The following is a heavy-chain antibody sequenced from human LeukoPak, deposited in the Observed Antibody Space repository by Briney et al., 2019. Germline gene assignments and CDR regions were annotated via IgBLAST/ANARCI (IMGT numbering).Heavy chain of an antibody. V-gene: IGHV5-51*01. Sequence: GESLKISCKGSGYSFSSCWIGWVRQMPGKGLEWMGIIYPGDSDTRYSPSFQGQVTISADKSISTAYLQWGSLKASDTAMYYCARGSGSYHTAYMNWGQGSLVTVSS. CDR1: GYSFSSCW. D-gene: IGHD1-26*01. CDR2: IYPGDSDT. CDR3: ARGSGSYHTAYMN. J-gene: IGHJ4*02.